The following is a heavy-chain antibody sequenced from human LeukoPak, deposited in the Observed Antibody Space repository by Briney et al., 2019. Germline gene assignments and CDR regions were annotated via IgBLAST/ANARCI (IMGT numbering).Heavy chain of an antibody. D-gene: IGHD4-23*01. CDR3: YGGNAEH. Sequence: AGSLRLSCAASGFTFSSYWMHWVRQAPGKGLMWVSGINTDGSSTMYADSVKGRFTISRDNAKNTLYLQMNSLRGEDTAVYHCYGGNAEHWGQGTLVTVSS. CDR1: GFTFSSYW. CDR2: INTDGSST. J-gene: IGHJ1*01. V-gene: IGHV3-74*03.